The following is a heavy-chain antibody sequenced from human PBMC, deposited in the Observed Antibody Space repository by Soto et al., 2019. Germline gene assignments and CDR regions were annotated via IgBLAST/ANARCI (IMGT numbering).Heavy chain of an antibody. Sequence: SVKVSCKASGGTFSSYAISWLRQAPGQGLEWMGGIIPIFGTANYAQKFQGRVTITADESTSTAYMELSSLRSEDTAVYYCARDYSGSYSFSILGYYYGMDVWGQGTTVTVSS. D-gene: IGHD1-26*01. CDR1: GGTFSSYA. V-gene: IGHV1-69*13. J-gene: IGHJ6*02. CDR2: IIPIFGTA. CDR3: ARDYSGSYSFSILGYYYGMDV.